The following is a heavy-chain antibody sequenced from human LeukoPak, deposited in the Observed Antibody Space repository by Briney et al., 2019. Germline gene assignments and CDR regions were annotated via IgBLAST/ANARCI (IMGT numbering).Heavy chain of an antibody. Sequence: PGGSLRLSCAASGFSFTNYWMTWVRQAPGKGLEWVANIKQDGSETRYVDSVKGRFTISRDNAKNSLYLQMNSLRAEDTAVYYCATYSSSNGREFQYWGQGTLVTVSS. CDR1: GFSFTNYW. D-gene: IGHD2-2*01. J-gene: IGHJ1*01. CDR2: IKQDGSET. V-gene: IGHV3-7*01. CDR3: ATYSSSNGREFQY.